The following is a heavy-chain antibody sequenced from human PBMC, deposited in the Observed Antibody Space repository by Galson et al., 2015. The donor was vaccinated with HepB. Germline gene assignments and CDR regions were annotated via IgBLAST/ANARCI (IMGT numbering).Heavy chain of an antibody. CDR2: FDPEDGET. CDR1: GYTLTELS. J-gene: IGHJ4*02. CDR3: ATGKYYYGSGSYSRYSDY. Sequence: SVKVSCKVSGYTLTELSMHWVRQAPGKGLEWMGGFDPEDGETIYAQKFQGRVTMTEDTSTDTAYMELSSLRSEDTAVYYCATGKYYYGSGSYSRYSDYWGQGTLVTVSS. V-gene: IGHV1-24*01. D-gene: IGHD3-10*01.